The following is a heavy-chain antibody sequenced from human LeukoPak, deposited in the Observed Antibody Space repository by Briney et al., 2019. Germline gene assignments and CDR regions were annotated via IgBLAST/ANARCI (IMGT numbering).Heavy chain of an antibody. D-gene: IGHD6-13*01. V-gene: IGHV3-9*03. Sequence: GRSLRLSCAASGFTFDDYAMHWVRQAPGKGLEWVSGISWNSGSIGYADSVKGRFTISRDNAKNSLYLQMNSLRAGDMALYYCAKDGRRYSSSQGTYYFDYWGQGTLVTVSS. CDR1: GFTFDDYA. CDR2: ISWNSGSI. J-gene: IGHJ4*02. CDR3: AKDGRRYSSSQGTYYFDY.